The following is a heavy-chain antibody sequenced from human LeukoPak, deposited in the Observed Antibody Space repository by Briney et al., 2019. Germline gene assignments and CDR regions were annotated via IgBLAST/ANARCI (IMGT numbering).Heavy chain of an antibody. V-gene: IGHV3-30*02. CDR3: AKAMTTVTDLDY. J-gene: IGHJ4*02. Sequence: GGSLRLSCAASGFTFSSYGMHWVRQAPGKGLEWVAFIRYDGSNKYYAGSVKGRFTISRDNSKNTLYLQMNSLRAEDTAVYYCAKAMTTVTDLDYWGQGTLVTVSS. CDR1: GFTFSSYG. CDR2: IRYDGSNK. D-gene: IGHD4-17*01.